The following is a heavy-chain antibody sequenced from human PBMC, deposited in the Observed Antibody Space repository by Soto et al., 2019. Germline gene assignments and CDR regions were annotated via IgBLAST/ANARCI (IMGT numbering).Heavy chain of an antibody. CDR1: GLTFSSYA. J-gene: IGHJ4*02. Sequence: VGSLRLSCAASGLTFSSYAMHWVRQAPGKGLEWVAVISYGGSNKYYADSVKGRFTISRDNSKNTLYLQMNSLRAEDTAVYYCATDLSDRSIDYWGQGTLFTVSS. CDR2: ISYGGSNK. D-gene: IGHD3-16*02. CDR3: ATDLSDRSIDY. V-gene: IGHV3-30-3*01.